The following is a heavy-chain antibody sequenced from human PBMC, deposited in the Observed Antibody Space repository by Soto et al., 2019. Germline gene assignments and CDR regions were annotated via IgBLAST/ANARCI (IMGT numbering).Heavy chain of an antibody. CDR2: IGTAGDT. CDR3: ARALFSTRGDYYMDV. V-gene: IGHV3-13*01. CDR1: GFTFSSYD. D-gene: IGHD3-10*01. Sequence: GGSLRLSCAASGFTFSSYDMHWVRQATGKGLEWVSAIGTAGDTYYPGSVKGRFTISRENAKNSLYLQMNSLRAGDTAVYYCARALFSTRGDYYMDVWGKGTTVTVSS. J-gene: IGHJ6*03.